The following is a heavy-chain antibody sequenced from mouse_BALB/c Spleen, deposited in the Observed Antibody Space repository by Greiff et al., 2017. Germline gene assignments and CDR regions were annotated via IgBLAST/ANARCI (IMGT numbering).Heavy chain of an antibody. D-gene: IGHD2-1*01. CDR1: GYTFTSYW. CDR2: IAPGSGST. CDR3: ARSHYGNSPAWFAY. J-gene: IGHJ3*01. V-gene: IGHV1S41*01. Sequence: DLVKPGASVKLSCKASGYTFTSYWINWIKQRPGQGLEWIGRIAPGSGSTYYNEMFKGKATLTVDTSSSTAYIQLSSLSSEDSAVYFCARSHYGNSPAWFAYWGQGTLGTVSA.